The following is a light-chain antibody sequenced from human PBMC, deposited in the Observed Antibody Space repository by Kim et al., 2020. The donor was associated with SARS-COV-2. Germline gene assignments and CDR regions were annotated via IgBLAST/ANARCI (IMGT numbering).Light chain of an antibody. CDR3: QQYNNWPSWT. Sequence: PGERATLSCRASESVSSNLAWYQQKPGQAPRLLIYGASTRATGIPARFSGSGSGTEFTLTISSLQSEDFAVYYCQQYNNWPSWTFGQGTKVDIK. CDR1: ESVSSN. J-gene: IGKJ1*01. CDR2: GAS. V-gene: IGKV3-15*01.